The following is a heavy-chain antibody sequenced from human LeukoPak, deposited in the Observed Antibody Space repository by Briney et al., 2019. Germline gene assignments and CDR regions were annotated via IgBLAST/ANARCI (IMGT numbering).Heavy chain of an antibody. V-gene: IGHV5-51*01. CDR1: GYSFTSYW. Sequence: GESLKISCKGSGYSFTSYWIGWVRQMPGKGLKWMGITYPGDSDARYSPSFQGQVTISADKSVSTAYLQWSSLKASDTAMYYCARRRDLYSGSYYPFDYWGQGTLVTVSS. J-gene: IGHJ4*02. CDR3: ARRRDLYSGSYYPFDY. D-gene: IGHD1-26*01. CDR2: TYPGDSDA.